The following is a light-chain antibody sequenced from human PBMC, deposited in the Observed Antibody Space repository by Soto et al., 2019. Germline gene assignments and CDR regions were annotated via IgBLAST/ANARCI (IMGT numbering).Light chain of an antibody. CDR2: GAS. CDR3: KKYYKWRRT. V-gene: IGKV3-15*01. CDR1: QTVSDN. Sequence: EIVMTQSPSSLSVSPGEGATLSCRASQTVSDNLAGYQQKAGQAPRLLIYGASTRATGITARFIGSGFGTEFTLTTRSLPSAYFALNYCKKYYKWRRTLRQGTTVDTK. J-gene: IGKJ1*01.